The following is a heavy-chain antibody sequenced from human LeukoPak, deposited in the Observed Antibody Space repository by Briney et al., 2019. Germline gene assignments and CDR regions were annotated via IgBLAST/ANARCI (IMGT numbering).Heavy chain of an antibody. V-gene: IGHV3-74*01. CDR2: INSDGSST. CDR1: VCTFINYW. J-gene: IGHJ4*02. CDR3: ASLSVYSNFDS. D-gene: IGHD2-8*01. Sequence: PGGSLRLSCAASVCTFINYWMHWVRQAPGKGLVWVSRINSDGSSTSYADSVKGRFTITRDNAKNTLYLQMNSLRAEDTAVYYCASLSVYSNFDSWGQGTLVTVSS.